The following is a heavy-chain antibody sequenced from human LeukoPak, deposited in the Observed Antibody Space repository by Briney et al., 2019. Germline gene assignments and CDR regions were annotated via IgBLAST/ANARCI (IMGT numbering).Heavy chain of an antibody. Sequence: GRSLRLSCAASGFTFSSYAMHWVRQAPGKGLEWGAVISFDGSNKYYADSVKGRFTISRDNSKNTLYLQMNSLRAEDTAVYYCARDGVGYCSSTSCYTNWFDPWGQGTLVTVSS. V-gene: IGHV3-30*01. J-gene: IGHJ5*02. CDR1: GFTFSSYA. D-gene: IGHD2-2*02. CDR2: ISFDGSNK. CDR3: ARDGVGYCSSTSCYTNWFDP.